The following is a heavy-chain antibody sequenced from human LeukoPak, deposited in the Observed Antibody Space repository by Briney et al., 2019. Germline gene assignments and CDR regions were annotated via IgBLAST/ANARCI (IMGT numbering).Heavy chain of an antibody. Sequence: GGSLRLSCAASGFIFSTTWMTWVRKTPGKGLELVANINIDGSQRYHADSVEGRYTISRDNVKNTLYLQMSSLRVEDTAVYYCARDPGWGALDYWGQGALVIVSS. CDR3: ARDPGWGALDY. V-gene: IGHV3-7*03. J-gene: IGHJ4*02. CDR1: GFIFSTTW. CDR2: INIDGSQR. D-gene: IGHD3-16*01.